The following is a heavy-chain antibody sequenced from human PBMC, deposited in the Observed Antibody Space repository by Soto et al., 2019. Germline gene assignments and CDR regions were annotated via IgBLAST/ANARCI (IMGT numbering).Heavy chain of an antibody. CDR1: GGSFSGYY. D-gene: IGHD3-10*01. CDR3: ARGLRVTMVRGVSNWFDP. Sequence: QVQLQQWGAGLLKPSETLSLTCAVYGGSFSGYYWSWIRQPPGKGLEWIGEINHSGSTNYNPSLKSRVTISVDTSKNQFSLKLSSVTAADTAVYYCARGLRVTMVRGVSNWFDPWGQGTLVTVSS. V-gene: IGHV4-34*01. CDR2: INHSGST. J-gene: IGHJ5*02.